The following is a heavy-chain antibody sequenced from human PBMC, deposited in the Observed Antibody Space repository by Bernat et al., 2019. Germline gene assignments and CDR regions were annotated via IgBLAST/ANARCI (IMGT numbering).Heavy chain of an antibody. CDR3: AKAPRYGDYVPHYWYFDL. CDR1: GFTFDDYA. D-gene: IGHD4-17*01. Sequence: EVQLVESGGGLVQPGRSLRLSCAASGFTFDDYAMHWVRQAPGKGLEWVSGISWNSGSIGYADSVKGRFTISRDNAKNSLYLQMNSLRAEDTALYYCAKAPRYGDYVPHYWYFDLWAVAPWSLSPQ. V-gene: IGHV3-9*01. J-gene: IGHJ2*01. CDR2: ISWNSGSI.